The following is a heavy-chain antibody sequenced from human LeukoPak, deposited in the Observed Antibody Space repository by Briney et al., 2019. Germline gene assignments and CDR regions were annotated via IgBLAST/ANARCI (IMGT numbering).Heavy chain of an antibody. CDR3: TARAKGTYSSPSDFFQH. Sequence: GGSLRLSCAASGFTFSNAWMSWVRQAPGKGLEWVGRIKSKTDGGTTDYAAPVKGRFTISRDDSKNTLYLQMNSLKTEDTAVYYCTARAKGTYSSPSDFFQHWGQGTLVTVSS. J-gene: IGHJ1*01. V-gene: IGHV3-15*01. D-gene: IGHD6-6*01. CDR2: IKSKTDGGTT. CDR1: GFTFSNAW.